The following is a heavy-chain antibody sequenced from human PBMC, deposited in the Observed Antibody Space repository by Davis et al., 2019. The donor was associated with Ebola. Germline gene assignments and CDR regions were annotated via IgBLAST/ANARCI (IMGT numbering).Heavy chain of an antibody. CDR1: GFTFSSYW. J-gene: IGHJ4*02. CDR3: AMVVVRGVTADY. CDR2: IKQDGSEK. V-gene: IGHV3-7*03. Sequence: GESLKISCAASGFTFSSYWMSWVRQAPGKGLEWVANIKQDGSEKYYVDSVKGRFTISRDNAKNSLYLQMNSLRAEDTAVYYCAMVVVRGVTADYWGQGTLVTVSS. D-gene: IGHD3-10*01.